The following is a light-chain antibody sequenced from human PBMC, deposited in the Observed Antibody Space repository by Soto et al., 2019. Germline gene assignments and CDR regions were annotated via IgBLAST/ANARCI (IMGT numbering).Light chain of an antibody. CDR3: QSYDNNLSGYV. J-gene: IGLJ1*01. Sequence: QLVLTQPPSVSGAPGQRVTISCTGSSSNIGAGYDVHWYQRLPGTAPKLLIYGNSNRPSGVPDRFSASKSGTSASLAITGLQAEDEADYYCQSYDNNLSGYVFGTGTKLTVL. CDR2: GNS. V-gene: IGLV1-40*01. CDR1: SSNIGAGYD.